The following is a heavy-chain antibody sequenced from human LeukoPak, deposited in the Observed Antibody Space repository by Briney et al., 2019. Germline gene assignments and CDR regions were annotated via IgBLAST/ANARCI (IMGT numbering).Heavy chain of an antibody. CDR2: INSDGSST. Sequence: GGSLRLSCAASGFTISSYWMHWVRQAPGKGLVWVSRINSDGSSTSYADSVKGRFTISRDNAKNTLYLQMNSLRAEDTAVYYCASVVSTTVTTYYAFDIWGQGTMVTVSS. V-gene: IGHV3-74*01. CDR1: GFTISSYW. J-gene: IGHJ3*02. CDR3: ASVVSTTVTTYYAFDI. D-gene: IGHD4-17*01.